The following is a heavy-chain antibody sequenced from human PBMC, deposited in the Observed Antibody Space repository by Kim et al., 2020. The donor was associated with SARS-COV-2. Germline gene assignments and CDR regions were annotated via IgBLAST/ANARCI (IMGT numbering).Heavy chain of an antibody. J-gene: IGHJ4*02. Sequence: SETLSLTCTVFGGSISSSSYYWGWIRQPPGKGLEWIGCIYYSGSTYYNPSLKSRVTISVDTSKNQFSLKLSSVTAADTAVYYCARHRREWLQTSPYYFRYWGQGPLVTVSS. V-gene: IGHV4-39*01. D-gene: IGHD5-12*01. CDR3: ARHRREWLQTSPYYFRY. CDR1: GGSISSSSYY. CDR2: IYYSGST.